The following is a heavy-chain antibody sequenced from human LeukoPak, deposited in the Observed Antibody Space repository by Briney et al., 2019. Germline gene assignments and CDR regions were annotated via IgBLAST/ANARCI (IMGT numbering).Heavy chain of an antibody. Sequence: SVKVSCKASGGTFSSYAISWVRQAPGQGLEWMGRIIPILGIANYAQKFQGRVTITADKSTSTAYMELSSLRSEDTAVYYCAREEGYGNYEDFDYWGQGTLVTVSS. D-gene: IGHD4-11*01. CDR2: IIPILGIA. J-gene: IGHJ4*02. CDR1: GGTFSSYA. CDR3: AREEGYGNYEDFDY. V-gene: IGHV1-69*04.